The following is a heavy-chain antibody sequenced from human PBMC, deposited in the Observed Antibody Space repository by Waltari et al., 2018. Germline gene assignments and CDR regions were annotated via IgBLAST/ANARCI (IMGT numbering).Heavy chain of an antibody. CDR3: ARQMANSDY. CDR2: ISSSSSYI. CDR1: GFTFRSYS. D-gene: IGHD5-12*01. J-gene: IGHJ4*02. Sequence: EVQLVECGGGLVRHGGSLRLSCAAYGFTFRSYSMNWVRQAPGKGLECVSSISSSSSYIYDADSVKGRFTISRDNAKNSLYLQMNSLRAEDTAVYYCARQMANSDYWGQGTLVTVSS. V-gene: IGHV3-21*01.